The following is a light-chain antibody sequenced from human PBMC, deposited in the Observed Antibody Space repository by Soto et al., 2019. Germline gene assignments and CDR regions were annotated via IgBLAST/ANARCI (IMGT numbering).Light chain of an antibody. Sequence: IVLTQSPDTLSLSPGERATLSCRASQSVSSSFLAWYQQKPGQAPRLLIYGASSRASGIPDRFSGSGSGTDFTLTISRLEPEDFAVYYCQQYGTSRATFGQGTKLEIK. J-gene: IGKJ2*01. CDR2: GAS. CDR1: QSVSSSF. V-gene: IGKV3-20*01. CDR3: QQYGTSRAT.